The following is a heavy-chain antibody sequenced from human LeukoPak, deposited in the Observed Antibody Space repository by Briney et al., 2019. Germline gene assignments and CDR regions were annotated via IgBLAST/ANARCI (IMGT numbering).Heavy chain of an antibody. CDR2: MNPNSGNT. Sequence: ASVKVSCKASGYTFTSYDINWVRQATGQGLEWMGWMNPNSGNTGYAQKFQGRVTMTRHTYINTAYMELSSLRSEDTAVYYCASVDFWSGYPIDYWGQGTLVTVSS. CDR1: GYTFTSYD. D-gene: IGHD3-3*01. CDR3: ASVDFWSGYPIDY. V-gene: IGHV1-8*01. J-gene: IGHJ4*02.